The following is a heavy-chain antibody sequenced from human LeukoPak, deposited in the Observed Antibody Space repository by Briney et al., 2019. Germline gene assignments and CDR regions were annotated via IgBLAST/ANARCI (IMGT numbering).Heavy chain of an antibody. CDR3: ARARYDILTGYYKRNYYYYMDV. D-gene: IGHD3-9*01. J-gene: IGHJ6*03. Sequence: ASVKVSCKASGYTFTSYDINWVRQATGQGLEWMGWMNPNSGNTGYAQKFQGRVTITRNTSISTAYMELGSLRSEDTAVYYCARARYDILTGYYKRNYYYYMDVWGKGTTVTVSS. V-gene: IGHV1-8*03. CDR1: GYTFTSYD. CDR2: MNPNSGNT.